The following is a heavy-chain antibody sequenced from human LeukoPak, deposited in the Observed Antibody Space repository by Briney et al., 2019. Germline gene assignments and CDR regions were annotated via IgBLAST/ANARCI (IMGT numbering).Heavy chain of an antibody. Sequence: GGSLRLSCAASGFTFSGSAMHWVRQASGKGLEWVDRIRSKANSYATAYAASVKGRFTISRDDSKNTAYLQMNSLKTEDTAVYYCTTFIAAAGIDYWGQGTLVTVSS. CDR1: GFTFSGSA. CDR2: IRSKANSYAT. J-gene: IGHJ4*02. D-gene: IGHD6-13*01. CDR3: TTFIAAAGIDY. V-gene: IGHV3-73*01.